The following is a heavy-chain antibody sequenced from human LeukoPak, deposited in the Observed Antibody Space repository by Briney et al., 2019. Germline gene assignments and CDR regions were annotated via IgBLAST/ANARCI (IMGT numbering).Heavy chain of an antibody. V-gene: IGHV3-21*01. CDR2: ISSSSYI. J-gene: IGHJ3*02. CDR3: ARYDLRSGTSDAFDI. CDR1: GFTFSSYS. D-gene: IGHD3-10*01. Sequence: GGSLRLSCAASGFTFSSYSMNWVRQAPGKGLEWVSSISSSSYIYYADSVKGRFTISRDNAKNSLYLQMNSLRAEDTAVYYCARYDLRSGTSDAFDIWGQGTMVTVSS.